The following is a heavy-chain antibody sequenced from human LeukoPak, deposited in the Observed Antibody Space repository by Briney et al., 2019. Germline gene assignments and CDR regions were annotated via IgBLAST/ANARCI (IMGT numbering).Heavy chain of an antibody. Sequence: GGSLRLSCAASEFTLDEYAMHWVRQAPGKGLEWVALISGGGDSTYYADSVKDRFTISRDNSKNSLYLQMNSLTTEDTALYYCTKSTMTLRFDYWGQGTLVTVSS. CDR2: ISGGGDST. CDR3: TKSTMTLRFDY. V-gene: IGHV3-43*02. J-gene: IGHJ4*02. D-gene: IGHD3-22*01. CDR1: EFTLDEYA.